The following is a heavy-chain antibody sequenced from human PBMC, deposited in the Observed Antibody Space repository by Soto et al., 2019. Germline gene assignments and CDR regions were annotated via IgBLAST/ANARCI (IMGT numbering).Heavy chain of an antibody. J-gene: IGHJ4*02. CDR2: IIPIFGTA. V-gene: IGHV1-69*13. Sequence: ASVKVSCKASGGTFSSYAISWVRQAPGQGLEWMGGIIPIFGTANYAQKFQGRVTITADESTSTAYMELSSLRSEDTAVYYCARDYRSSNYYDSSGQDYGYWGQGTLVTVSS. CDR3: ARDYRSSNYYDSSGQDYGY. D-gene: IGHD3-22*01. CDR1: GGTFSSYA.